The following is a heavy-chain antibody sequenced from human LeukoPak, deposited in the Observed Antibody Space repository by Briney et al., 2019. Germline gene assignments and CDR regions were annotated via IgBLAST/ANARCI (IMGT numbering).Heavy chain of an antibody. CDR2: ISSSGSTI. CDR3: AREGYYDSSGYKLPRPYFDY. J-gene: IGHJ4*02. Sequence: PGGSLRLSCAASGFTFSDYYMSWIRQAPGKGLEWVSYISSSGSTIYYADSVKGRFTISRDNAKNSLYLQMNSLRAEDTAVYYCAREGYYDSSGYKLPRPYFDYWGQGTLVTVSS. D-gene: IGHD3-22*01. V-gene: IGHV3-11*01. CDR1: GFTFSDYY.